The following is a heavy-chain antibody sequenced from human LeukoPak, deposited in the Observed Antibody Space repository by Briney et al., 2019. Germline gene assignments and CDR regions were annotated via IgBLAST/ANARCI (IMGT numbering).Heavy chain of an antibody. CDR3: ARDNDGGSYYDAFDI. V-gene: IGHV4-4*07. CDR2: IYTSGST. D-gene: IGHD1-26*01. J-gene: IGHJ3*02. CDR1: GGSISSYY. Sequence: SETLSLTCTVSGGSISSYYWSRIRQPAGKGLEWIGRIYTSGSTNYNPSLKSRVTMSVDTSKNQFSLKLSSVTAADTAVYYCARDNDGGSYYDAFDIWGQGTMVTVSS.